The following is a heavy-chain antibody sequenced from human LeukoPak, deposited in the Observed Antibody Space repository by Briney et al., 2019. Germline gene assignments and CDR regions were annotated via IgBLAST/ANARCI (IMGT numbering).Heavy chain of an antibody. D-gene: IGHD4-17*01. J-gene: IGHJ4*02. CDR1: GGSISSGVYY. CDR2: IYYSGST. Sequence: SETLSLTCTVSGGSISSGVYYWSWIRQPPGKNLEWIGNIYYSGSTNYNPSLRSRVTMSVDTSKMQFSLKLSSVTAADTAVYYCARGPYGDIRFDYWGQGTLVTVSS. CDR3: ARGPYGDIRFDY. V-gene: IGHV4-30-4*01.